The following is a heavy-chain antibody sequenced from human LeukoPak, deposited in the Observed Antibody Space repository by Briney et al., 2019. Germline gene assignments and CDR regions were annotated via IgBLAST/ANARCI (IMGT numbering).Heavy chain of an antibody. Sequence: PGGSLRLSCAASGFTFSSYAMSWVRQAPGKALEWVSAISGSGGSTYYADSVKGRFTISRDNSKNTLYLQMNSLRAEDTAVYYCAKDPGASRVADGIRVWYGYFDYWGQGTLVTVSS. CDR3: AKDPGASRVADGIRVWYGYFDY. V-gene: IGHV3-23*01. CDR1: GFTFSSYA. D-gene: IGHD5-18*01. CDR2: ISGSGGST. J-gene: IGHJ4*02.